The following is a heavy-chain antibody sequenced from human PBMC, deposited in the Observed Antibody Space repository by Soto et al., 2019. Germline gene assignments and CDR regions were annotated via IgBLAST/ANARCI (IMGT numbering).Heavy chain of an antibody. V-gene: IGHV3-72*01. D-gene: IGHD3-3*01. CDR2: IRKKAYSYTT. CDR3: ARTPQFGYNFHV. Sequence: EVQLVESGGGLVQPGGSLRLSCAASGFIFSDHHMDWVRQAPGKGLEWVGRIRKKAYSYTTENAASVKGRFTISRDDSKNSLYLQMDSLKTEDTAVYYCARTPQFGYNFHVWGQGTTVTVSS. CDR1: GFIFSDHH. J-gene: IGHJ6*02.